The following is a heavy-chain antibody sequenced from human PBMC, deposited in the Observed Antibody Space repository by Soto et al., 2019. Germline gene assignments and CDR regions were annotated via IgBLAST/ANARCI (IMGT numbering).Heavy chain of an antibody. D-gene: IGHD3-22*01. CDR2: ILPIFGTA. V-gene: IGHV1-69*06. CDR1: GGTFSSYA. Sequence: QVQLVQSGAEVKKPGSSVKVSCKASGGTFSSYAISWVRQAPGQGLEWMGGILPIFGTANYAQKFQGRVTITADKSTSTAYVELRRLRSEDTAVDYCESAYDCSGYYPYYFDYWGQGTLVTVSS. CDR3: ESAYDCSGYYPYYFDY. J-gene: IGHJ4*02.